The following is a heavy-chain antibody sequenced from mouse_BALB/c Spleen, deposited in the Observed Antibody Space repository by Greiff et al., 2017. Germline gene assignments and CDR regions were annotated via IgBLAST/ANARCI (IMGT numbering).Heavy chain of an antibody. CDR1: GYTFTSYW. V-gene: IGHV1-62-2*01. D-gene: IGHD1-1*01. J-gene: IGHJ2*01. CDR2: FYPGSGSI. CDR3: ARHEEGYYYGSSLFDY. Sequence: QVQLQQSGAELARPGASVKLSCKASGYTFTSYWMQWVKQRSGQGLEWIGWFYPGSGSIKYNEKFKDKATLTADKSSSTVYMELSRLTSEDSAVYFCARHEEGYYYGSSLFDYWGQGTTLTVSS.